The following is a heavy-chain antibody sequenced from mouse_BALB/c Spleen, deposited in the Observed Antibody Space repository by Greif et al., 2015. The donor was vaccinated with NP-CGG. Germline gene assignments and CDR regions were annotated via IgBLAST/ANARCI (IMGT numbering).Heavy chain of an antibody. Sequence: QVQLQQSGAGLVKPGASVKLSCKASGYTFTSYYMYWVKQRPGQGLEWIGGINPSNGGTNFNEKFKSKATLTVDKSSSTAYMQLSSLTSEDSAVYYCTRSDDYDYWGQGTTLTVSS. D-gene: IGHD2-4*01. CDR2: INPSNGGT. J-gene: IGHJ2*01. CDR3: TRSDDYDY. V-gene: IGHV1S81*02. CDR1: GYTFTSYY.